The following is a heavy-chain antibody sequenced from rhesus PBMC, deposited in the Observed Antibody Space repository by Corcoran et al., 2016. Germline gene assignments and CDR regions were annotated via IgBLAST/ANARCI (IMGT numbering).Heavy chain of an antibody. V-gene: IGHV1-111*02. D-gene: IGHD2-21*01. CDR2: VDPEDGEE. Sequence: EVQLVQSGAEGKKPGASVKISCKASGYTFTDYYLHWVRQAPGKRLEWMGRVDPEDGEEIHAQKVQDRVSITAYTSADTAYMELSSLRSEDTAVYYCATYCTGSGCYFDFCGQGVLVTVSS. CDR3: ATYCTGSGCYFDF. J-gene: IGHJ4*01. CDR1: GYTFTDYY.